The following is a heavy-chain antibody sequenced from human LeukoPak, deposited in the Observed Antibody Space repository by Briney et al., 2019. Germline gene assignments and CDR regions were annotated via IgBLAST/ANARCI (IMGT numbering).Heavy chain of an antibody. D-gene: IGHD3-22*01. Sequence: PGGSLRLSCTASGFTFGDYAMSWVRQAPGKGLEWVSAISGSGGSTYYADSVKGRFTISRDNSKNTLYLQMNSLRAEDTAVYYCAKDRAEGMIVVVFFDYWGQGTLVTVSS. CDR1: GFTFGDYA. CDR3: AKDRAEGMIVVVFFDY. CDR2: ISGSGGST. V-gene: IGHV3-23*01. J-gene: IGHJ4*02.